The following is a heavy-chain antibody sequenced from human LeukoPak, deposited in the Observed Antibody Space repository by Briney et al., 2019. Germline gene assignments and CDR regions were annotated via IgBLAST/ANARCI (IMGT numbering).Heavy chain of an antibody. CDR2: IIPIFGTA. CDR1: GGTFSSYA. V-gene: IGHV1-69*13. Sequence: SVKVSCKAPGGTFSSYAISWVRQAPGQGLEWMGGIIPIFGTANYAQKFQGRVTITVDESTSTAYMELSSLRSEDTAVYYCAIRFRRVVPAGGAFDIWGQGTMVTVSS. CDR3: AIRFRRVVPAGGAFDI. J-gene: IGHJ3*02. D-gene: IGHD2-2*01.